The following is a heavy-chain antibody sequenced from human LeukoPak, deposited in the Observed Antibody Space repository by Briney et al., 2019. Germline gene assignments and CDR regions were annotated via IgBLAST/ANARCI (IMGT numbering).Heavy chain of an antibody. J-gene: IGHJ3*02. D-gene: IGHD6-6*01. CDR1: GYTFTSYG. V-gene: IGHV1-18*01. Sequence: ASVKVSCKASGYTFTSYGISWVRQAPGQGLEWMGWVSAYNGNTNYAQKLQGRVTMTTDTSTSTAYMELRSLRSDDTAVYYCARDHGYSSSLDAFDIWGQGTMVTVSS. CDR3: ARDHGYSSSLDAFDI. CDR2: VSAYNGNT.